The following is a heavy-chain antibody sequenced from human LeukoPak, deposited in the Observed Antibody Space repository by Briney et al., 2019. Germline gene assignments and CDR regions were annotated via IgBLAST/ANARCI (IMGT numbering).Heavy chain of an antibody. CDR1: GFSLSTSAMC. CDR3: ARIRYYYDSSGYYSDI. Sequence: SGPALVKPTQTLTLTCTFSGFSLSTSAMCVSWIRKPPGKALEWLARIDWDDDKYYSTSLKTRLTISKDTYKNQLVLRMTSMDPVDTATYYCARIRYYYDSSGYYSDIWGQGTMVTVSS. D-gene: IGHD3-22*01. V-gene: IGHV2-70*11. CDR2: IDWDDDK. J-gene: IGHJ3*02.